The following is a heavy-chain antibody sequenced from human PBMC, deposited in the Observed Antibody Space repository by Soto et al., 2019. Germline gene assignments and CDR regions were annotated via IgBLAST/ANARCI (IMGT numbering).Heavy chain of an antibody. CDR2: IYPGDSDT. CDR3: ARRSRGIFGVDNNWFDP. J-gene: IGHJ5*02. CDR1: GYSFTSYW. V-gene: IGHV5-51*01. Sequence: GESLKISCKGSGYSFTSYWIGWVRQMPGKGLEWMGIIYPGDSDTRYSPSFQGQVTISADKSISTAYLQWSSLKASDTAMYYCARRSRGIFGVDNNWFDPWGQGTLVTVSS. D-gene: IGHD3-3*01.